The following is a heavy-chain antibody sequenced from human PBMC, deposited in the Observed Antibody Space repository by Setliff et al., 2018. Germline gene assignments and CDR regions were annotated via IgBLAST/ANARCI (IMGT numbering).Heavy chain of an antibody. V-gene: IGHV4-34*01. J-gene: IGHJ4*02. CDR3: ARGRNIAARLLDS. CDR2: INHRGST. CDR1: GGPFSDYH. D-gene: IGHD6-6*01. Sequence: KLPETLSLTCAAYGGPFSDYHWTWIRQSPEKGLEWIGEINHRGSTNYNPSLKSRVTISIDTSKDQFSLKLISMTAADTAVYYCARGRNIAARLLDSWGQGTLVTVSS.